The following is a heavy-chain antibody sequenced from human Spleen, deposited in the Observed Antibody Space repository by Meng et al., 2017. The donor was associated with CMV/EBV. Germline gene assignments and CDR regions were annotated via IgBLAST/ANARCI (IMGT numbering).Heavy chain of an antibody. D-gene: IGHD6-19*01. Sequence: GGSLRLSCTASGFTFGDYAMSWVRQAPGKGLEWVSYISSSGTTVYYADSVKGRFIISRDNAKDSLYLQVNSLRAEDTALYHCARVAVAATWADGFDIWGQGTMVTVSS. CDR1: GFTFGDYA. CDR2: ISSSGTTV. J-gene: IGHJ3*02. CDR3: ARVAVAATWADGFDI. V-gene: IGHV3-11*01.